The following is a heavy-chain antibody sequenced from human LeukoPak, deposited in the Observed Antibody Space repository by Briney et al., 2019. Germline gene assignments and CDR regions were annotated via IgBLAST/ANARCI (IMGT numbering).Heavy chain of an antibody. V-gene: IGHV4-39*01. CDR1: GGSISSSSYY. CDR3: ASLYGYYVSFDY. J-gene: IGHJ4*02. D-gene: IGHD3-16*01. Sequence: SETLSLTCTVSGGSISSSSYYWGWIRQPPGKGLEWIGSIYYTGSTFYNPSLKSRALLSVDASKNQFSLKLESVIAADAAVYFCASLYGYYVSFDYWGQGALVSVSS. CDR2: IYYTGST.